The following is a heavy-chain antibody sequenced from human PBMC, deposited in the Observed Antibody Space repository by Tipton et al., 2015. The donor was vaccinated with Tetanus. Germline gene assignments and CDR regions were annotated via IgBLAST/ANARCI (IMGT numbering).Heavy chain of an antibody. V-gene: IGHV3-21*01. CDR3: TTGRSFDY. J-gene: IGHJ4*02. D-gene: IGHD2-8*02. Sequence: SLRLSCATSGFSFSNFRMNWVRQAPGKGLEWVSSISSTSSYISYANSVKGRFTISRDNAKSSLSLQMNTLRPEDTAIYYCTTGRSFDYWGQGALVTVSS. CDR1: GFSFSNFR. CDR2: ISSTSSYI.